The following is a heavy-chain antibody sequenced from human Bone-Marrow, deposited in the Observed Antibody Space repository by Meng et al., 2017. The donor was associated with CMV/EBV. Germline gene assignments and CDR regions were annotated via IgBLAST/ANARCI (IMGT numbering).Heavy chain of an antibody. CDR1: GYTFSSYA. CDR3: ARGIASAGTRWGRLRPTYYFDY. Sequence: SVKVSCKASGYTFSSYAISWVRQAPGQGLEWMGRIIPNLGIANYAQKFQGRVTITADKATSTAYMELSSLRSEDTAVYYYARGIASAGTRWGRLRPTYYFDYWGQGTLVTVSS. J-gene: IGHJ4*02. D-gene: IGHD6-13*01. CDR2: IIPNLGIA. V-gene: IGHV1-69*04.